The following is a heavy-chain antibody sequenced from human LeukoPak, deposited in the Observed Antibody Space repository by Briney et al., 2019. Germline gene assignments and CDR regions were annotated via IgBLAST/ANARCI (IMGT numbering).Heavy chain of an antibody. CDR3: ARDAQWLVPEGYYYYMDV. Sequence: GGSLRLSCAGSGFTFSRYNMNWFRQAPGKGLERVSSISSRSSYIFYADSVKGRFTISRDNAKNSLYLQMHSLGAEDTAVYYCARDAQWLVPEGYYYYMDVWGKGTTVTVS. V-gene: IGHV3-21*01. D-gene: IGHD6-19*01. CDR2: ISSRSSYI. J-gene: IGHJ6*03. CDR1: GFTFSRYN.